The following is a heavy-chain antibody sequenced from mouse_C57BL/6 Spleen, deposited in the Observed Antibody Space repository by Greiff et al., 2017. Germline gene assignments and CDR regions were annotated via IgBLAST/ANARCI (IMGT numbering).Heavy chain of an antibody. Sequence: KLQQPGAELVKPGASVKLSCKASGYTFTSYWMHWVKQRPGRGLEWIGRTDPNSGGTKYNEKFKSKATLTVDKPSSTAYMQLSSLTSEDSAVYYCASEGILGLAYWGQGTLVTVSA. V-gene: IGHV1-72*01. CDR3: ASEGILGLAY. CDR2: TDPNSGGT. D-gene: IGHD4-1*01. CDR1: GYTFTSYW. J-gene: IGHJ3*01.